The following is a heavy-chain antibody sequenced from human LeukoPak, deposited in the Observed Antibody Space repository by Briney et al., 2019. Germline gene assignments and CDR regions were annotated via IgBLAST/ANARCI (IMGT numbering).Heavy chain of an antibody. CDR2: ISSGSSYI. CDR1: GFTFNSYS. D-gene: IGHD1-26*01. J-gene: IGHJ3*02. Sequence: GGSLRLSCAASGFTFNSYSMNWVRQAPGKGLEWVSSISSGSSYIFYADSVKGRFTISRDNAKNSLYLQMNSLRAEDAAVYYCARQVGVDDAFDIWGQGTMVTISS. CDR3: ARQVGVDDAFDI. V-gene: IGHV3-21*01.